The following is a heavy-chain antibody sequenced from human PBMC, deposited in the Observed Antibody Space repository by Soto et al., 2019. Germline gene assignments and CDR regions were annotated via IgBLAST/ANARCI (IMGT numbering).Heavy chain of an antibody. D-gene: IGHD2-21*02. CDR2: VSCSGGGT. V-gene: IGHV3-23*01. CDR3: ARIGPYCGGDCYPDFDX. J-gene: IGHJ4*02. Sequence: GGSLRLSCAASGFTFNTYGMTWVRQAPGKGLEWVSTVSCSGGGTYYADSVKGRFTISRVNHKNTMYLQMSNLRAEDTAVYFCARIGPYCGGDCYPDFDXWGLGTPLTVSX. CDR1: GFTFNTYG.